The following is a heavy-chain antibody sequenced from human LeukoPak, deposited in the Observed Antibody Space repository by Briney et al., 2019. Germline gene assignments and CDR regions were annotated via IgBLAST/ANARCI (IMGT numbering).Heavy chain of an antibody. CDR3: ARDKDFYGSGYYYMDV. V-gene: IGHV4-61*02. Sequence: SETLSLTCTVSGGSISSGSYYWNWIRQPAGKGLEWIGRIYTGGSTNYNPSLKSRVTISVDTSKNQFSLRLSSVTAADTAMYYCARDKDFYGSGYYYMDVWGKGTTVTISS. CDR1: GGSISSGSYY. CDR2: IYTGGST. D-gene: IGHD3-10*01. J-gene: IGHJ6*03.